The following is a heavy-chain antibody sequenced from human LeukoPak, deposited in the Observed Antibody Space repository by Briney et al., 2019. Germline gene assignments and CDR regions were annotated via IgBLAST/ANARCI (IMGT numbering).Heavy chain of an antibody. Sequence: SETLSLTCTVSGGSISSYYWSWIRQPPGKGLEWIGYIYYSGSTNYNPSLKSRVTISVDTSKNQFSLKLSSVTAADTAVYYCARVGGIAARDAFDIWGQGTMVTVSS. CDR2: IYYSGST. V-gene: IGHV4-59*01. CDR3: ARVGGIAARDAFDI. D-gene: IGHD6-6*01. J-gene: IGHJ3*02. CDR1: GGSISSYY.